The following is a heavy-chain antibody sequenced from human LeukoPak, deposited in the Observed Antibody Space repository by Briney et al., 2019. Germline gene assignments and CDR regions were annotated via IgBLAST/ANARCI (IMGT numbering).Heavy chain of an antibody. D-gene: IGHD3-10*01. CDR3: TRGTMVRETLDY. J-gene: IGHJ4*02. CDR2: IRSRAYGGTT. Sequence: PGGSLRLSCAASGFTFGDYAMSWFRQAPGKGLEWVGFIRSRAYGGTTVYAASVKGRFTISRDDSKRIAYLQMNSLKTEDTAVYYCTRGTMVRETLDYWGQGTLVTVSS. V-gene: IGHV3-49*03. CDR1: GFTFGDYA.